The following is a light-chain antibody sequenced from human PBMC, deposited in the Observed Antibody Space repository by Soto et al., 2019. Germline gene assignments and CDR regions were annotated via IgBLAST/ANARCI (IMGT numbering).Light chain of an antibody. CDR3: QQYGDSPIT. CDR2: GAS. Sequence: ETVLTQSPGTLSLSPGERATLSCRASQGLSANYLAWYQQKPGQAPRLLIYGASSRATGIPDRFSGSGSGTDFTLNISRLQPEDFAVYYCQQYGDSPITFGQGTRLEI. CDR1: QGLSANY. V-gene: IGKV3-20*01. J-gene: IGKJ5*01.